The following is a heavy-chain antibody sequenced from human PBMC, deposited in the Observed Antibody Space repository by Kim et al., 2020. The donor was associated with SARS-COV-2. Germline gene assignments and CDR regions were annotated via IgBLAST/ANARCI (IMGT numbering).Heavy chain of an antibody. CDR1: GGSFSGYY. CDR3: ARGGYSYGVRPMGY. D-gene: IGHD5-18*01. J-gene: IGHJ4*02. Sequence: SETLSLTCAVYGGSFSGYYWSWIRQPPGKGLEWIGEINHSGSTNYNPSLKSRVTISVDTSKNQFSLKLSSVTAADTAVYYCARGGYSYGVRPMGYWGQGTLVTVSS. CDR2: INHSGST. V-gene: IGHV4-34*01.